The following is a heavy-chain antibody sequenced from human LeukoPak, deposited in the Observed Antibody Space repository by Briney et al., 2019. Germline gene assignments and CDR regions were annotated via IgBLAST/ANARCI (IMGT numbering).Heavy chain of an antibody. D-gene: IGHD6-13*01. CDR2: INPSGGST. V-gene: IGHV1-46*01. Sequence: GASVKVSCKASGCTFTSYYMHWVRQAPGQGLEWMGIINPSGGSTSYAQKFQGRVTMTRDTSTSTVYMELSSLRSEDTAVYYCAREGIAAGYLDYGMDVWGQGTTVTVSS. CDR3: AREGIAAGYLDYGMDV. CDR1: GCTFTSYY. J-gene: IGHJ6*02.